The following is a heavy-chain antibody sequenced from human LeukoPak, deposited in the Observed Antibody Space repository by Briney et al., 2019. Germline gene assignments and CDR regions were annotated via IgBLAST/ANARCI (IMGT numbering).Heavy chain of an antibody. D-gene: IGHD3-9*01. Sequence: SETLSLTCAVYGGSFSGYYWSWIRQPPGKGLEWIGEINHSGSTNYNPSLKSRVTISVDTSKNQFSLKLISVTAADTAVYYCASYDILTRTPNYGMDVWGQGTTVTVSS. J-gene: IGHJ6*02. V-gene: IGHV4-34*01. CDR3: ASYDILTRTPNYGMDV. CDR2: INHSGST. CDR1: GGSFSGYY.